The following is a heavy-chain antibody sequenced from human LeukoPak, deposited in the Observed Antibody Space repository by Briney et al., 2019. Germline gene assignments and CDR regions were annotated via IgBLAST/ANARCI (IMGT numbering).Heavy chain of an antibody. Sequence: SETLSLTCTVSGDSISSYYWSWIRQPPGKGLEWIGYIYYSGSTNYNPSLKSRVTISVDTSKNQFSLKLSSVTAADTAVYYCARGFYYGSGSYWLYYFDYWGQGTLVTVSS. V-gene: IGHV4-59*01. CDR1: GDSISSYY. D-gene: IGHD3-10*01. J-gene: IGHJ4*02. CDR3: ARGFYYGSGSYWLYYFDY. CDR2: IYYSGST.